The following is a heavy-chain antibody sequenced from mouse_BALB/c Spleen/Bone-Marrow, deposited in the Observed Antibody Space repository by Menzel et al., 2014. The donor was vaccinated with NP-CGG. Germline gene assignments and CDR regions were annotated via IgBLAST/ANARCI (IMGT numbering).Heavy chain of an antibody. D-gene: IGHD1-1*02. CDR3: AKGGHVMDY. CDR2: ILPGGGST. V-gene: IGHV1-9*01. CDR1: GYTFSDSW. J-gene: IGHJ4*01. Sequence: LMESGASVMISCKATGYTFSDSWIEWVKQRPGHGLEWIGEILPGGGSTNYNENFKGKATFTADTSSNTAYTQLSSLTSEDSAVYYCAKGGHVMDYWGQGTSVTVSS.